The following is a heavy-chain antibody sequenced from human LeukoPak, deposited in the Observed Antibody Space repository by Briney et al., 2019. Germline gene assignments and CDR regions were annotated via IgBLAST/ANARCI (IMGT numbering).Heavy chain of an antibody. CDR2: IFHSGST. CDR3: TRYDSSSPTSRGRFGMDV. V-gene: IGHV4-30-2*01. J-gene: IGHJ6*02. Sequence: SETLSLTCTVSGGSISSGGYYWSWIRQPPGKGLEWIGYIFHSGSTKYNPSLKSRVTISIDNFKNQFSLKLISVTAADTAVYYCTRYDSSSPTSRGRFGMDVWGQGTTVTVSS. D-gene: IGHD3-22*01. CDR1: GGSISSGGYY.